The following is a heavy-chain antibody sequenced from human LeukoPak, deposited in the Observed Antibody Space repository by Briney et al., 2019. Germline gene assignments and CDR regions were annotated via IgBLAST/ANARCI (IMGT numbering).Heavy chain of an antibody. V-gene: IGHV5-51*01. CDR3: ARHEYSGYGIDH. CDR2: IYPGDSDT. D-gene: IGHD5-12*01. J-gene: IGHJ4*02. Sequence: GESLKISCKGSGYTFSIYWIGWVRQMPGKGLEWMGIIYPGDSDTRYSPSFQGQVTISADKSISTAYLQWSSLRASDSAIYYCARHEYSGYGIDHWGQGTLVTVSS. CDR1: GYTFSIYW.